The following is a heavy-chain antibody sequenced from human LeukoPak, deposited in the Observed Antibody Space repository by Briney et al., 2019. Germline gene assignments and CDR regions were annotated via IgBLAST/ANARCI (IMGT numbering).Heavy chain of an antibody. V-gene: IGHV4-59*12. J-gene: IGHJ4*02. D-gene: IGHD6-13*01. CDR3: ARRGEEQQLVQVDY. Sequence: SETLSLTCTVSGVSMSSYFWSWIRQPPGKGLEWIGYIYHSGSSYYNPSLKSRVTISVDTSKNQFSLKLSSVTAADTAVYYCARRGEEQQLVQVDYWGQGTLVTVSS. CDR1: GVSMSSYF. CDR2: IYHSGSS.